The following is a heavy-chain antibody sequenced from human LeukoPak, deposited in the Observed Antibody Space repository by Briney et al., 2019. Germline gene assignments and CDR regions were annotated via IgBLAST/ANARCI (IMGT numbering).Heavy chain of an antibody. CDR2: LSGSGGTT. CDR3: AKNAAGIVLMIYAPLDS. D-gene: IGHD2-8*01. V-gene: IGHV3-23*01. Sequence: PGGSLRLSCAASGFTFSNYAMSWVRQAPGKGLEWVSALSGSGGTTFYADSVKGRFTISGDESKNTLSLQMNSLRPEDTAVYYCAKNAAGIVLMIYAPLDSWGQGTLVTVSS. CDR1: GFTFSNYA. J-gene: IGHJ4*02.